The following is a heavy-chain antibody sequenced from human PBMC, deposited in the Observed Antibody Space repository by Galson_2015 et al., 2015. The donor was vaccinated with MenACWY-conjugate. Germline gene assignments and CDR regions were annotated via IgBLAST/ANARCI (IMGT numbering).Heavy chain of an antibody. D-gene: IGHD1-1*01. CDR1: GYRFTHYW. CDR2: IYPGDSDT. Sequence: QSGAEVKEPGESLRISCKGSGYRFTHYWIGWVRQMPGKGLEWMGIIYPGDSDTRYSPSFQGQVTISADKSISTAYLQWSSLKASDTAMYYCARRRAELNWFDPWGQGTLVTVSS. CDR3: ARRRAELNWFDP. V-gene: IGHV5-51*01. J-gene: IGHJ5*02.